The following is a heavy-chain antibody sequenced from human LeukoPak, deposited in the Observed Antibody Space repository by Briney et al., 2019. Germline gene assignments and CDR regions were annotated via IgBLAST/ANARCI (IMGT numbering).Heavy chain of an antibody. V-gene: IGHV1-69*10. J-gene: IGHJ4*02. D-gene: IGHD2-21*02. CDR2: IIPILGIA. CDR1: GGTFSSYT. CDR3: ARARSCGGDCYSDDY. Sequence: ASVKVSCKASGGTFSSYTISWMRQAPGQGLEWMGGIIPILGIANYAQKFQGRVTITADKSTSTAYMELSSLRSEDTAVYYCARARSCGGDCYSDDYWGQGTLVTVSS.